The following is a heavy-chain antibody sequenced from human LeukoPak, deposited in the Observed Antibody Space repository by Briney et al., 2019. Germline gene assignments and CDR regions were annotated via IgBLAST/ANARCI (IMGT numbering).Heavy chain of an antibody. CDR2: ISTSRSYI. Sequence: GGSLRLSCAASGFTFINYRMNWVRQAPGKGLEWVSSISTSRSYIYYADSVKGRFTISRDNAKNSLYLQTNSLRAGDTAVYYCAREKASTTGTTDYDYWGQGTLVTVSS. V-gene: IGHV3-21*01. CDR3: AREKASTTGTTDYDY. CDR1: GFTFINYR. J-gene: IGHJ4*02. D-gene: IGHD1-1*01.